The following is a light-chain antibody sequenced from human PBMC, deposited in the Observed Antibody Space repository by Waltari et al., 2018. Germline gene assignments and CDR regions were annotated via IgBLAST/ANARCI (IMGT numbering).Light chain of an antibody. CDR3: TSYTSSATLV. V-gene: IGLV2-14*01. CDR2: DVP. J-gene: IGLJ3*02. CDR1: SSDVGGYNS. Sequence: QSALTQPASVSGSPGQSIAISCTGTSSDVGGYNSVSWYRHHPGEAPKLMSSDVPNRPSGVSDRFSGSKCGNTASLTISGLQAEDEADYYCTSYTSSATLVFGGGTKLTVL.